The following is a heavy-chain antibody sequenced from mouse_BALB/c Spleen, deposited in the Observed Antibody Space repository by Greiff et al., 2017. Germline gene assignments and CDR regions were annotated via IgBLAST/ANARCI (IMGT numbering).Heavy chain of an antibody. CDR2: INPSSGYT. V-gene: IGHV1-4*01. Sequence: QVQLQQSGAELARPGASVKMSCKASGYTFTSYTMHWVKQRPGQGLEWIGYINPSSGYTNYNHKFKEKATWTADKSSSTAYMQLSSLTSEDSAVYYCASDDGYANAYWGQGTLVTVSA. D-gene: IGHD2-2*01. CDR1: GYTFTSYT. CDR3: ASDDGYANAY. J-gene: IGHJ3*01.